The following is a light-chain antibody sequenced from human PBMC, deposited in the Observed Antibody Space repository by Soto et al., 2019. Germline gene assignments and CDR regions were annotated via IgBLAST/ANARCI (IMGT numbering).Light chain of an antibody. V-gene: IGKV1-5*01. CDR3: QQLNSYPLT. CDR1: QSISSW. CDR2: DAY. Sequence: DIQMTQSPSTLSASVGDRVTITCRASQSISSWLAWYQQRPGKAPKLLIYDAYSLESGTPSRFSGRRSGTDFTLTISSLQPEDFATYYCQQLNSYPLTFGGGTKVDNK. J-gene: IGKJ4*01.